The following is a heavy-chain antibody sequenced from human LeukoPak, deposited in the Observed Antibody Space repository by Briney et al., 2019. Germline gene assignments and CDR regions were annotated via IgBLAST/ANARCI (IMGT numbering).Heavy chain of an antibody. J-gene: IGHJ6*03. V-gene: IGHV4-59*01. CDR3: ARAPLRFSYYYYYMDV. CDR2: VSDSGTT. Sequence: SETLSLTCTVSGGSISSYYWSWIRQPPGKGLEWFGYVSDSGTTNYNPSLKSRDTISVDTSKIQFSLKLSSVTAADTAVYYCARAPLRFSYYYYYMDVWGKGTTVTISS. CDR1: GGSISSYY. D-gene: IGHD3-3*01.